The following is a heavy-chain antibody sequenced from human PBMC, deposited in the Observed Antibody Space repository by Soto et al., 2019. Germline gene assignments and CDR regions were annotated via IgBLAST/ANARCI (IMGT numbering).Heavy chain of an antibody. V-gene: IGHV1-2*02. CDR3: ARGDYGTGGYPFPYFDY. J-gene: IGHJ4*02. CDR2: INPDSGAT. D-gene: IGHD2-8*02. Sequence: HEHLVQSGAEVKRPGASLTVSCKASGSGFTGYYIHWVRQAPGQGLEWLGWINPDSGATNYAQNFQGRVTLTSDTSISTASMDLTSLTSDDTAVYYCARGDYGTGGYPFPYFDYWGQGTLVIVSS. CDR1: GSGFTGYY.